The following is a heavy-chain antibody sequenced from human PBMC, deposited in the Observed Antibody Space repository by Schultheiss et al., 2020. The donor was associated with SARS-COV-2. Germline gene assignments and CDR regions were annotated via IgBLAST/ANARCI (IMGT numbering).Heavy chain of an antibody. D-gene: IGHD3-3*01. V-gene: IGHV3-9*01. CDR2: ISWNSGSI. CDR3: AKVYDNYYYYGMDV. J-gene: IGHJ6*02. Sequence: GGSLRLSCAASGFTFDDYAMYWVRQAPGKGLEWVSGISWNSGSIGYADSVKGRFTISRDNAKNSLYLQMNSLRAEDTALYYCAKVYDNYYYYGMDVWGQGTTVTVSS. CDR1: GFTFDDYA.